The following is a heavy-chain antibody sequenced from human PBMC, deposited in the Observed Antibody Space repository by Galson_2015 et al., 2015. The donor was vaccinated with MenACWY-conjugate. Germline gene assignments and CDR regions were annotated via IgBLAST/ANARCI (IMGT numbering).Heavy chain of an antibody. Sequence: SLRLSCAASGFTFNFYWMSWVRQAPGKGLEWVANIKQDGSEKYYVDSVKGRFTISRDNAKNSLYLQMNSLRAEDTAVYYCARGCAISRCALPWAPSCGRASVITVS. J-gene: IGHJ1*01. CDR3: ARGCAISRCALPWAPS. CDR1: GFTFNFYW. V-gene: IGHV3-7*03. D-gene: IGHD2-21*01. CDR2: IKQDGSEK.